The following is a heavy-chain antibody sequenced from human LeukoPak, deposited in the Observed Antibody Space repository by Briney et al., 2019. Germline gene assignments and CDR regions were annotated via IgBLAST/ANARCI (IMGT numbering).Heavy chain of an antibody. CDR1: GGTVAGGRFDSGGFY. CDR3: ARDDWIPGSCSSSIGCFDAFDV. Sequence: PSQTLSLTCSVSGGTVAGGRFDSGGFYWSWIRQSPGKGLEWIGYIYHSGSTYYNPSLKSRVTISVDTSRNQFSLRLSSVTAADTAVYYCARDDWIPGSCSSSIGCFDAFDVWGQGTMVTVSS. CDR2: IYHSGST. V-gene: IGHV4-30-2*06. D-gene: IGHD2-2*03. J-gene: IGHJ3*01.